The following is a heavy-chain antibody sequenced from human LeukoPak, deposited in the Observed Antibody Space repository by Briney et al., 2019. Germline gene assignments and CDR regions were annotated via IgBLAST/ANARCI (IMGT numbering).Heavy chain of an antibody. V-gene: IGHV3-64*01. CDR2: ISGNGGST. J-gene: IGHJ4*02. Sequence: GGSLRLSCAASGFTFSTYAIHWVRLAPGKGLEYVSGISGNGGSTYYANSVKGRFTISRDNSKNTLYLQMGSLRVEDMAVYYCARQAAGVVYWGQGTLVTVSS. CDR3: ARQAAGVVY. CDR1: GFTFSTYA. D-gene: IGHD6-13*01.